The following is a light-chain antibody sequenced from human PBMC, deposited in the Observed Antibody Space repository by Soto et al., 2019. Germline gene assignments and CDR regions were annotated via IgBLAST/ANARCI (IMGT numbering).Light chain of an antibody. Sequence: DIQMTQSPSTLSGSVGDRVTITCRASQSISSWLAWYQQKLGKAPKLLIYAASSLQSGVPSRFSGSGSGTDFTLTISSLQPEDFATYYCQQSYSTSWTFGQGTKVDIK. J-gene: IGKJ1*01. CDR3: QQSYSTSWT. CDR2: AAS. V-gene: IGKV1-39*01. CDR1: QSISSW.